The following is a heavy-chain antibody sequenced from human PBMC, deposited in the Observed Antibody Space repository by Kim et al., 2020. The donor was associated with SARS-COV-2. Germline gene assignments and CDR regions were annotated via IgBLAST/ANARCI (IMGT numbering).Heavy chain of an antibody. CDR1: GGSISSSSYY. V-gene: IGHV4-39*01. D-gene: IGHD3-22*01. CDR2: IYYSGST. CDR3: ARHTGITIIVVVITSGWYFYL. Sequence: SETLSLTCTVSGGSISSSSYYWGWIRQPPGKGLEWIGSIYYSGSTYYNPSLKSRVTISVDTSKNQFSLKLSSVTAADTAVYYCARHTGITIIVVVITSGWYFYLWGRGTLVTGSS. J-gene: IGHJ2*01.